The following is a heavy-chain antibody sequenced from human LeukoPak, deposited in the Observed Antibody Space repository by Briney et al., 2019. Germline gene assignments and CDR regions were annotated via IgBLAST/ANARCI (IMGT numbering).Heavy chain of an antibody. CDR1: GGSFNAYY. Sequence: PSETLSLTCAVYGGSFNAYYWSWIRQPPGKGLEWIGEINHSGSTNYNSSLKSRVTISVDTSKNQFSLKLSPVTAADTAIYYCARATLQLERRPFDYWGQGNPVTVSS. CDR2: INHSGST. J-gene: IGHJ4*02. D-gene: IGHD1-1*01. CDR3: ARATLQLERRPFDY. V-gene: IGHV4-34*01.